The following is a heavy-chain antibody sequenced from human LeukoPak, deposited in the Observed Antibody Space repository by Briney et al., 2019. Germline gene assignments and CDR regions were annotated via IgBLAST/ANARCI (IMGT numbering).Heavy chain of an antibody. CDR2: ICGSGGST. Sequence: GGSLRLSCAASGFTFSRYAMRWVRQAPGKGLEWVSAICGSGGSTYYADSVKGRFTIATDNSKNTLYLQMNSLRAEDTAVYYCAKLPSLGSYCSGGSCYGSSYWGRGTLVTVSS. CDR3: AKLPSLGSYCSGGSCYGSSY. J-gene: IGHJ4*02. CDR1: GFTFSRYA. V-gene: IGHV3-23*01. D-gene: IGHD2-15*01.